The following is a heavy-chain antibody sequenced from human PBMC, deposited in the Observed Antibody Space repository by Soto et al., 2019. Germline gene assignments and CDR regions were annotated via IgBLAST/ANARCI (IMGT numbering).Heavy chain of an antibody. V-gene: IGHV1-2*02. J-gene: IGHJ5*02. CDR3: ARGDSDCSSTSCLSWFDP. Sequence: AVSVKVSCKASGYTFTGYCMHWVRQAPGQGLEWMGWINPNSGGTNYAQKFQGRVTMTRDTSISTAYMELSRLRSDDTAVYYCARGDSDCSSTSCLSWFDPWGQGTLVTVSS. CDR1: GYTFTGYC. D-gene: IGHD2-2*01. CDR2: INPNSGGT.